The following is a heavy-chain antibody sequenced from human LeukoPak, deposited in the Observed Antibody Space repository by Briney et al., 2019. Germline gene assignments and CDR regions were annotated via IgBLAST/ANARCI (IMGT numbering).Heavy chain of an antibody. CDR2: NYYSGST. CDR1: GGSISSGDYY. D-gene: IGHD3-22*01. Sequence: SQTLSLTCTVSGGSISSGDYYWSWIRQPPGKGLECIGYNYYSGSTYYNPSLKSRVTISVDTSKNQFSLKLSSVTAADTAVYYCARAPSHYYDSSGYSSYYFDYWGQGTLVTVSS. V-gene: IGHV4-30-4*08. CDR3: ARAPSHYYDSSGYSSYYFDY. J-gene: IGHJ4*02.